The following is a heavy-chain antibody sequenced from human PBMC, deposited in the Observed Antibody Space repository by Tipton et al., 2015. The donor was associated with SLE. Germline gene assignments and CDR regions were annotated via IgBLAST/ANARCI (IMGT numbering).Heavy chain of an antibody. V-gene: IGHV4-30-2*01. CDR3: ARALTIFGVAINDYNGMDV. Sequence: TLSLTCSVSGDSIRNGAHSWSWIRQPPGKGLEWIGYIYKNGDTFYNPSLKSRVTISMDTSRNQFSLKVTSVAAADTAVYYCARALTIFGVAINDYNGMDVWGHGTTVIVSS. CDR2: IYKNGDT. J-gene: IGHJ6*02. D-gene: IGHD3-3*01. CDR1: GDSIRNGAHS.